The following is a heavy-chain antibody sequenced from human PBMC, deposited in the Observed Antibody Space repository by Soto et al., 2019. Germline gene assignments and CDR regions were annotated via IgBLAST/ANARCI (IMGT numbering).Heavy chain of an antibody. CDR3: ARESEDLTSNFDY. CDR2: ISSTTNYI. CDR1: GFTFTRYS. V-gene: IGHV3-21*06. Sequence: GGSLRLSCAASGFTFTRYSMNWVRQAPGKGLEWVSSISSTTNYICYGDSMKGRFTISRDNAKNSLYLEMNSLRAEDTAVYYCARESEDLTSNFDYWGQGTLVTVSS. J-gene: IGHJ4*02.